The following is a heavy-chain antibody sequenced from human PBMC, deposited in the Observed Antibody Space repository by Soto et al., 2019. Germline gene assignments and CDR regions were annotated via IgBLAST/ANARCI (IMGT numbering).Heavy chain of an antibody. CDR1: GFTFSSYA. CDR2: ISYDGSNK. Sequence: GGSLRLSCAASGFTFSSYAMHWVRQAPGKGLEWVAVISYDGSNKYYADSVKGRFTISRDNSKNTLYLQMNRLRAEDTAVYYCARDMATAVAGKGEYWGQGTLVTVSS. D-gene: IGHD6-19*01. CDR3: ARDMATAVAGKGEY. J-gene: IGHJ4*02. V-gene: IGHV3-30-3*01.